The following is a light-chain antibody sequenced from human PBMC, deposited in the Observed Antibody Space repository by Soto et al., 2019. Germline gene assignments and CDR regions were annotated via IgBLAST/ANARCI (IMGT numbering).Light chain of an antibody. CDR3: QQYGSSSWT. CDR1: QSVSSSY. V-gene: IGKV3-20*01. J-gene: IGKJ1*01. CDR2: GTS. Sequence: EIVLTQSPGTLSLSPGERVTLSCRASQSVSSSYLAWYQQKPGQAPRLLIYGTSSRATAIPDRFSGSGSGTDFTLTISRLEPEDFAVYYCQQYGSSSWTFGQGTKVEIK.